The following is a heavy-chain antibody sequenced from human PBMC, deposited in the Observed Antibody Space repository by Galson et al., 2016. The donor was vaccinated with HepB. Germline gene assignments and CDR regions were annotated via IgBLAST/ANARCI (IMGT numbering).Heavy chain of an antibody. V-gene: IGHV1-18*01. Sequence: SVKVSCKASGYTFTSYGISWVRQAPGQGLEWMGWISAYHGNINYAQKLQGRVTMTTDTSTSTAYMELRSLRSDDTAVYYCARDRAMAYYYYGMDVWGQGTTVTVSS. J-gene: IGHJ6*02. CDR3: ARDRAMAYYYYGMDV. CDR2: ISAYHGNI. D-gene: IGHD5-18*01. CDR1: GYTFTSYG.